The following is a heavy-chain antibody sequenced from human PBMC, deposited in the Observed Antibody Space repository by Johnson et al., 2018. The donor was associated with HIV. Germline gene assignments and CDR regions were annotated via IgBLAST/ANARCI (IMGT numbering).Heavy chain of an antibody. V-gene: IGHV3-30-3*01. CDR3: ARAPEVRGVDAFDV. CDR2: ISYDGSNK. Sequence: QVQLVESGGGVVQPGRSLRLSCAASGFPFSSYAMHWVRQAPGKGLEWVAVISYDGSNKYYADSVKGRFTISRDNSKNTLYLQMNSLEAEDTAVYYCARAPEVRGVDAFDVWGQGTVVTVSS. D-gene: IGHD3-10*01. J-gene: IGHJ3*01. CDR1: GFPFSSYA.